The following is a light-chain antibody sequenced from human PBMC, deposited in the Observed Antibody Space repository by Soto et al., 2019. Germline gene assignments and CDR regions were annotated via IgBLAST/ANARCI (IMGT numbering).Light chain of an antibody. J-gene: IGLJ1*01. CDR3: TSYAGGNNV. CDR2: EVN. CDR1: STDVGGYDY. V-gene: IGLV2-8*01. Sequence: QSVLTQPPSASGSPGQSVTISCTGTSTDVGGYDYVSWYQQHPGKVPKLMIYEVNKRPSGVPDRFSGSKSGNTASLTVSGLQPEDEADYYFTSYAGGNNVFGTGTKVTVL.